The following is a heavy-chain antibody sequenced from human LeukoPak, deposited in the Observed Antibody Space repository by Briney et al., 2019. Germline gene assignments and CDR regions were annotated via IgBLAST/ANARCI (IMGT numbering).Heavy chain of an antibody. CDR2: MNPNSGNT. Sequence: ASVKVSCKASGYIFTSYDINWVRQATGQGLEWMGWMNPNSGNTGYAQKFQGRVTMTRNTSISTAYMELSSLRSEDTAVYYCAREGVEYSRVYYYGMDVWGQGTTVTVSS. V-gene: IGHV1-8*01. D-gene: IGHD6-6*01. CDR3: AREGVEYSRVYYYGMDV. CDR1: GYIFTSYD. J-gene: IGHJ6*02.